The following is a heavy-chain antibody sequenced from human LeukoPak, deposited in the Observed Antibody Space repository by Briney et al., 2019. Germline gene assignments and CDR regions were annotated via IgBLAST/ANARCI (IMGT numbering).Heavy chain of an antibody. CDR2: IYHSGST. D-gene: IGHD3-10*01. V-gene: IGHV4-4*02. J-gene: IGHJ4*02. CDR3: AKDRGFGELFADY. Sequence: PSETLSLTCAVSGGSISSSNWWSWVRQPPGKGLEWIGEIYHSGSTNYNPSLKSRVTISVDKSKNQFSLKLSSVTAADTAVYYCAKDRGFGELFADYWGQGTLVTVSS. CDR1: GGSISSSNW.